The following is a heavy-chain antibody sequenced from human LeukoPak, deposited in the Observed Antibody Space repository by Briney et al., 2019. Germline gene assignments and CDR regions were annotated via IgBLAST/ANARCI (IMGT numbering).Heavy chain of an antibody. CDR2: IYYSGST. D-gene: IGHD3-16*01. Sequence: SESMSLTCTVSGGSISSYYWSWMRQPPGKGLEWIGYIYYSGSTNYNPSLKSQVTISVDTSKNQFSLKLSSVTAADTAVYYCARGRLGDYWGQGTLVSVSS. V-gene: IGHV4-59*12. J-gene: IGHJ4*02. CDR3: ARGRLGDY. CDR1: GGSISSYY.